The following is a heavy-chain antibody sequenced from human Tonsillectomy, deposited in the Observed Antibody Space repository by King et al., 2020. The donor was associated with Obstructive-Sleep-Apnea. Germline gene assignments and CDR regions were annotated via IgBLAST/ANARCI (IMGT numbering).Heavy chain of an antibody. CDR3: ARDWGMGYWYYFEY. CDR2: IFHSGTT. J-gene: IGHJ4*02. CDR1: GDSISSGAYY. D-gene: IGHD2-8*02. Sequence: QLQESGPGLVKPSQTLSLTCTVSGDSISSGAYYWSWIRQHPGQGLEWIAYIFHSGTTYYNPSLKSRVTISLDTSKNQFSLRLSSVTAADTAVYYCARDWGMGYWYYFEYWGQGTLVTVSS. V-gene: IGHV4-31*03.